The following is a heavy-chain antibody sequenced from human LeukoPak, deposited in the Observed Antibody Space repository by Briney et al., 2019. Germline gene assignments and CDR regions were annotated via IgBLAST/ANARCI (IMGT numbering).Heavy chain of an antibody. D-gene: IGHD3-10*01. V-gene: IGHV1-2*06. Sequence: ASVKVSCKASGYTFTGNYMHWVRQAPGQGLEWMGRINPNSGGTNYAQKFQGRVTMTRDTSISTPYMELSRLRSDDTAVYYCARVRGSGSSKPPFDYWGQGTLVTVSS. CDR3: ARVRGSGSSKPPFDY. J-gene: IGHJ4*02. CDR2: INPNSGGT. CDR1: GYTFTGNY.